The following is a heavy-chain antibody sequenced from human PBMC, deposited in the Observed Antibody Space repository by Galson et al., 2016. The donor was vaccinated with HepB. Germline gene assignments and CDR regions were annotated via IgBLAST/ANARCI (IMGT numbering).Heavy chain of an antibody. J-gene: IGHJ6*02. CDR2: IIPMSGTA. CDR1: GGTFSRFA. Sequence: SVKVSCKASGGTFSRFAISWVRQAPGQELEWLGGIIPMSGTAHYAQRFQGRVTISADESTNTAYMELSSLRSEDTSIYYCARSLWGKHESGYYHYALDVWGQGTTVTVSS. CDR3: ARSLWGKHESGYYHYALDV. D-gene: IGHD3-16*01. V-gene: IGHV1-69*13.